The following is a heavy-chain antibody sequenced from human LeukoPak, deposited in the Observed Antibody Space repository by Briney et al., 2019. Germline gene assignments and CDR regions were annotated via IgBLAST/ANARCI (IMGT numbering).Heavy chain of an antibody. Sequence: SETLSLTCAVYGGSFSGYYWSWLRQPPGRGLEWIGEINHSGSTNYNPSLKSRVTISVDTSKNQFSLKLSSVTAADTAVYYCARACWYYDRSGYYSYYYYGMDVWGQGTTVTVSS. CDR3: ARACWYYDRSGYYSYYYYGMDV. V-gene: IGHV4-34*01. D-gene: IGHD3-22*01. CDR1: GGSFSGYY. J-gene: IGHJ6*02. CDR2: INHSGST.